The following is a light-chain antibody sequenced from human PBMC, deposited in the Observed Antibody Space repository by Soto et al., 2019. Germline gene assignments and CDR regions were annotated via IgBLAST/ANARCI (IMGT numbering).Light chain of an antibody. CDR2: AAS. CDR3: QQSYSTPIT. Sequence: DIQMTQSPSSLSASVGERVTITFRASQSISSYLNWYQQKPGKAPKLLIYAASSLQSGVPSRFSGSGSGTDFTLTISSLQPEDFATYYCQQSYSTPITFGQGTRLEI. CDR1: QSISSY. J-gene: IGKJ5*01. V-gene: IGKV1-39*01.